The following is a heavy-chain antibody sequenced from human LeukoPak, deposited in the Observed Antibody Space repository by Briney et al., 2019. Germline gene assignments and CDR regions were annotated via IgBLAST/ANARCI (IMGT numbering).Heavy chain of an antibody. D-gene: IGHD5-18*01. CDR3: ARGGGYSYDIDY. Sequence: ASVKVSCKASEYTFTSYSLNWVRQAPGQGLEWMGWMNPNSGNTGYAQKFQGRVTMTRNTSISTAYMELSSLRSEDTAVYYCARGGGYSYDIDYWGQGTLVTVSS. CDR2: MNPNSGNT. V-gene: IGHV1-8*02. CDR1: EYTFTSYS. J-gene: IGHJ4*02.